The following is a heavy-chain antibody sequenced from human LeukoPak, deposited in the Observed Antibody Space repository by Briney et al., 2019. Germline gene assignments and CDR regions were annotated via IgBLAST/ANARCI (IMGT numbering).Heavy chain of an antibody. V-gene: IGHV3-48*03. CDR3: ARGGFVFDI. J-gene: IGHJ3*02. CDR2: ITTTDTTK. CDR1: GFTFSSYE. D-gene: IGHD3-10*01. Sequence: GGSLRLSCAASGFTFSSYEMNWVRQGPGKGLEWISYITTTDTTKYYTDSVKGRFTISRGNAKNSLYLQMHSLRAEDTAVYYCARGGFVFDIWGQGTVVTVSS.